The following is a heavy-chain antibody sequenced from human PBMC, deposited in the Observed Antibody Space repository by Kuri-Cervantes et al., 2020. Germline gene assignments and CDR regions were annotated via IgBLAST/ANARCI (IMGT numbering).Heavy chain of an antibody. CDR3: TTVIFGGSSTVFYY. V-gene: IGHV3-15*01. D-gene: IGHD3-10*02. CDR2: IKSKTDGGTT. Sequence: GESLKISCAASGFTFSNAWMSWVRQAPGKGLEWVGRIKSKTDGGTTDYAAPVKGRFTISRDDSKNTLYLQMNSLKTEDTAVYYCTTVIFGGSSTVFYYWGQGTLVTVSS. CDR1: GFTFSNAW. J-gene: IGHJ4*02.